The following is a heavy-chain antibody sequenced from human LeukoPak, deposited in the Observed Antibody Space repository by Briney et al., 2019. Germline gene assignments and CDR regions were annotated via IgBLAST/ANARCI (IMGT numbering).Heavy chain of an antibody. Sequence: SVKVSCMPSRGTVSSYAINWVRPAPRQGVEWMGGIIPIFGTANYEQKFQGRVTITADKSTSTDYMELSRLRSEDTAVYYCASRHCSSTSCQPGYYYYYMDVWGKGTTVTVSS. D-gene: IGHD2-2*01. CDR2: IIPIFGTA. V-gene: IGHV1-69*06. CDR1: RGTVSSYA. CDR3: ASRHCSSTSCQPGYYYYYMDV. J-gene: IGHJ6*03.